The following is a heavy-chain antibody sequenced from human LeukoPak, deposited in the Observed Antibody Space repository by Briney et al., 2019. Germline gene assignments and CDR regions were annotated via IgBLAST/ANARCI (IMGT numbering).Heavy chain of an antibody. J-gene: IGHJ6*03. Sequence: SETLSLTCAAYGGSFSPYYWSWIRQPPGKGLEWIGEINHRGSTKYNPSLKSRATISVDTSKNQFSLKLSSVTAADTAVYYCARHLYGSGSYYNVYYYYYMDVWGKGTTVTISS. CDR2: INHRGST. CDR3: ARHLYGSGSYYNVYYYYYMDV. CDR1: GGSFSPYY. V-gene: IGHV4-34*01. D-gene: IGHD3-10*01.